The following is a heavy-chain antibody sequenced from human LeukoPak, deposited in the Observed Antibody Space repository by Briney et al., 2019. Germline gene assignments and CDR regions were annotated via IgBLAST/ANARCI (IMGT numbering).Heavy chain of an antibody. CDR1: GGSLSSYY. CDR2: IYYSGST. CDR3: ATSPKRDGYNSYYFDY. J-gene: IGHJ4*02. Sequence: SETLSLTCTVSGGSLSSYYWSWVRQPPGKGLEWIGYIYYSGSTNYNPSLKSRVTISVDTSKNQFSLKLSSVTAADTAVYYCATSPKRDGYNSYYFDYWGQGTLVTVSS. D-gene: IGHD5-24*01. V-gene: IGHV4-59*01.